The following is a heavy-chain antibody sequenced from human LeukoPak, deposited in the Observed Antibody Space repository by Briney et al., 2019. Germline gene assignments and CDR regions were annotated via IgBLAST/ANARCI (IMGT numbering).Heavy chain of an antibody. V-gene: IGHV4-4*07. CDR1: GGSISNSY. CDR2: IYSSGYT. Sequence: SETLSLTCTVSGGSISNSYWNWFRQPPGKGLEWVGLIYSSGYTNYHPSLKSRITMSVDTSNNQFSLKLTSVTAADTAVYYCARGKEVDNWFYPWGQGTLVTVSS. J-gene: IGHJ5*02. CDR3: ARGKEVDNWFYP.